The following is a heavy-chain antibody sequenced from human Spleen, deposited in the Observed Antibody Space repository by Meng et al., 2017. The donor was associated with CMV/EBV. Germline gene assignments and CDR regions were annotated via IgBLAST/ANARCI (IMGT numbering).Heavy chain of an antibody. V-gene: IGHV4-34*01. CDR2: INHSGST. D-gene: IGHD2-2*01. CDR1: GGSSSGYY. CDR3: ARVVPAAIDY. Sequence: LTCAVYGGSSSGYYWSWIRQPPGKGLEWIGEINHSGSTNYNPSLKSRVTISVDTSKNQFSLKLSSVTAADTAVYYCARVVPAAIDYWGQGTLVTVSS. J-gene: IGHJ4*02.